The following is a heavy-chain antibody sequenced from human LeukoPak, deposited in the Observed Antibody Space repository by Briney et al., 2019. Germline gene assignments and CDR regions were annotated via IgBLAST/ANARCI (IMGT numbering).Heavy chain of an antibody. Sequence: GGSLRLSCAASGFTFSSYGMHWVRQAPGKGLEWVAVISYDGSNKYYADSVKGRFTISRDNSKNTLYLQMNSLRAEDTAVYYCARDRLYYDSSGYSEFDYWGQGTLVTVSS. V-gene: IGHV3-30*03. CDR2: ISYDGSNK. CDR1: GFTFSSYG. D-gene: IGHD3-22*01. CDR3: ARDRLYYDSSGYSEFDY. J-gene: IGHJ4*02.